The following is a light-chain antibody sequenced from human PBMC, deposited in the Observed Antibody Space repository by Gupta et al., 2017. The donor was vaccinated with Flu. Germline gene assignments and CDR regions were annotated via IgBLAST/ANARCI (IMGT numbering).Light chain of an antibody. V-gene: IGKV2-30*01. Sequence: VTLGQPAAISCWSSQSLVYEDGQTYLNWFHQRPGQSPRRLIYKVSNRDSGVPDRFSGSGSDTDFTLKISRVEAEDVGIYYCMQGKRWPYTFGRGTRVEIE. CDR2: KVS. J-gene: IGKJ2*01. CDR1: QSLVYEDGQTY. CDR3: MQGKRWPYT.